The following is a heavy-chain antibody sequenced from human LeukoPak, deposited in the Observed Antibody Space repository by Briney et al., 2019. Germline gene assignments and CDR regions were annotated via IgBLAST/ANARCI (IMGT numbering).Heavy chain of an antibody. CDR1: GFTFSTYV. Sequence: GGSLRLSCAASGFTFSTYVMHWVRQAPGKGLEWVAFIRYDGSNKYYADSVKGRFTISRDNAKNALYLQMNSLRAEDTAVYYCAREGWYSSSPRWFDPWGQGTLVTVS. J-gene: IGHJ5*02. CDR3: AREGWYSSSPRWFDP. V-gene: IGHV3-30*02. D-gene: IGHD6-6*01. CDR2: IRYDGSNK.